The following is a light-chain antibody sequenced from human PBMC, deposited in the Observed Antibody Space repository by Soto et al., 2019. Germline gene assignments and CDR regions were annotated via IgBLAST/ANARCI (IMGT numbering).Light chain of an antibody. CDR2: DVG. CDR3: SSYAGSILGV. J-gene: IGLJ2*01. V-gene: IGLV2-8*01. Sequence: QSALTQPPSASGSPGQSVTISCTGTSSDVGGYNYVSWYQQHPGKAPKLMIYDVGERPSGVPDRFSGSKSGNTASLTVSGLQAEDEADYYCSSYAGSILGVFGGGTKLTVL. CDR1: SSDVGGYNY.